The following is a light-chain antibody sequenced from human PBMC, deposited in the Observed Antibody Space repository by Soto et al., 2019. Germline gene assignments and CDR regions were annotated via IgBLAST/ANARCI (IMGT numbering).Light chain of an antibody. Sequence: DIQMTQSPSTLSASVGDRVTITCRASHSISSWLAWYQQKPGKAPKLLIYKASSLESGVPSRFSGSGSGTEFTLTISSLQPDDLATYYCQQYNSYPWTVGQGTKVEIK. CDR1: HSISSW. V-gene: IGKV1-5*03. CDR2: KAS. CDR3: QQYNSYPWT. J-gene: IGKJ1*01.